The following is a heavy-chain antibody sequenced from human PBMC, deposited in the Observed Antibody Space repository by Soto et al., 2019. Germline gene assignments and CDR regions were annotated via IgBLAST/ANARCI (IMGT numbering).Heavy chain of an antibody. CDR1: GGTFSSYT. CDR3: AIRALSC. V-gene: IGHV1-69*02. Sequence: QVQLVQSGAEVKKPGSSVKVSCKASGGTFSSYTISWVRQAPGQGLEWMGRIIPILGIANYAQKFQGRVTSTADKSTGTAYMERSSLRSEDTALYYCAIRALSCWGQGTLVTDSS. CDR2: IIPILGIA. J-gene: IGHJ4*02.